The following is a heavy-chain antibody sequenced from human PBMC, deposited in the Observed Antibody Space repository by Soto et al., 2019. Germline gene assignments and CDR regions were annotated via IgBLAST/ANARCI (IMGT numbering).Heavy chain of an antibody. CDR1: GGSVSSGGYY. CDR2: LSYSGNT. V-gene: IGHV4-31*03. D-gene: IGHD1-26*01. J-gene: IGHJ4*02. CDR3: ARGSDYVYFFDN. Sequence: QVQLQESGPGLVKPSQTLSLTCTVSGGSVSSGGYYWSWIRQPPGKGLEWIGYLSYSGNTFYNPSLTSRVPISIDTSKNQFSLKLRSVTAADTALFYCARGSDYVYFFDNWGQGTLVTVSS.